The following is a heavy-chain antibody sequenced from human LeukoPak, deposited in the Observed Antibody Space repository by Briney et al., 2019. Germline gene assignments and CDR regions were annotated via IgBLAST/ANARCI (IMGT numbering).Heavy chain of an antibody. Sequence: ASVKVSCKASGYTFTGYYMHWVRQAPGQGLEWMGWINPNSGGTNYAQKFQGRVTMTRDTSISTAYMELSRLRSDDTAVYYCARWENWNDPSDYWGQGTLVTVSS. CDR3: ARWENWNDPSDY. D-gene: IGHD1-1*01. CDR2: INPNSGGT. J-gene: IGHJ4*02. CDR1: GYTFTGYY. V-gene: IGHV1-2*02.